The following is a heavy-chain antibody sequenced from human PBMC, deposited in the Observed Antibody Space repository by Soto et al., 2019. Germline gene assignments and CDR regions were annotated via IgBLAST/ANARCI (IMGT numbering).Heavy chain of an antibody. V-gene: IGHV1-69*13. D-gene: IGHD6-19*01. CDR3: ARVSLGVGAVAGPPGAFDI. CDR2: IIPIFGTA. Sequence: GASVKVSCKASGGTFSSYAISWVRQAPGQGLEWMGGIIPIFGTANYAQKFQGRVTITADESTGTAYMELSSLRSEDTAVYYCARVSLGVGAVAGPPGAFDIWGQGTMVTVSS. CDR1: GGTFSSYA. J-gene: IGHJ3*02.